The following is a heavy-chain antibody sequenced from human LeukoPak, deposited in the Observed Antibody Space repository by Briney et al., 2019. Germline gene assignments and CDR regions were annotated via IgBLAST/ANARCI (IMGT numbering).Heavy chain of an antibody. J-gene: IGHJ4*02. CDR2: MNPNSGNT. D-gene: IGHD2-15*01. CDR3: AREYCSGGSCYGY. V-gene: IGHV1-8*01. Sequence: GSSVKVSCKASGYTFTSYDINWVRQATGQGLEWMGWMNPNSGNTGYAQKFQGRVTMTRNTSISTAYMELSSLRSEDTAVYYCAREYCSGGSCYGYWGQGTLVTVSS. CDR1: GYTFTSYD.